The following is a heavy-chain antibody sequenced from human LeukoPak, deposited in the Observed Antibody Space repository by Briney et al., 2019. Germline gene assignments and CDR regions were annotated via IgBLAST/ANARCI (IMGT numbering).Heavy chain of an antibody. D-gene: IGHD3-3*01. CDR1: GGTFSSYA. CDR2: IIPIFGTA. Sequence: ASVKVSCKASGGTFSSYAISWVRQAPGQGLEWMGGIIPIFGTANYAQKFQGRVTITADESTSTAHMELSSLRSEDTAVYYCARSITIFGVVDFDYWGQGTLVTVSS. CDR3: ARSITIFGVVDFDY. J-gene: IGHJ4*02. V-gene: IGHV1-69*01.